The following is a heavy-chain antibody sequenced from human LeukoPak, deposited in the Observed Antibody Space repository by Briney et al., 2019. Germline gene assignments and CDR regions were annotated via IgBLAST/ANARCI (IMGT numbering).Heavy chain of an antibody. CDR1: GFTFSSYD. D-gene: IGHD6-25*01. CDR2: IRYDGSNK. Sequence: GGSLRLSCAASGFTFSSYDMHWVRQAPGKGLEWVAFIRYDGSNKYYADSVKGRFTISRDNSKNTLYLQMNSLRAEDTAVYYCAKEKTRPSGFAFDIWGQGTMVTVSS. CDR3: AKEKTRPSGFAFDI. J-gene: IGHJ3*02. V-gene: IGHV3-30*02.